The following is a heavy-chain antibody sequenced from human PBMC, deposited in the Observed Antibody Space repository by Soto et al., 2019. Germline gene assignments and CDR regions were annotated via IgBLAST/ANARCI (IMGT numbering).Heavy chain of an antibody. Sequence: ASVKVSCKVSGYTFTNYYMHWVRQAPGQGLEWVGIINPTGGSTTYAQRFQGRVTLTTDTSTSTVYMELSSLRSEDTAVYYCARDPSSSWVDYWGQGTLVTVSS. CDR1: GYTFTNYY. V-gene: IGHV1-46*01. CDR3: ARDPSSSWVDY. CDR2: INPTGGST. D-gene: IGHD6-13*01. J-gene: IGHJ4*02.